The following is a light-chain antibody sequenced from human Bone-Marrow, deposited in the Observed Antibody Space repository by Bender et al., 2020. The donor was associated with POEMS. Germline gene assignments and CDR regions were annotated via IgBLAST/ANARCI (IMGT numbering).Light chain of an antibody. Sequence: HSALTQPASVSGSPGQSITISCTGTSSDIGGYNYVSWYQQHPGKAPKLMIFEVNKRPSGVSNRFSGSKSGNTASLAISGLQSEDEADYYCAVWDDSLNGWVFGGGTKLTVL. CDR3: AVWDDSLNGWV. J-gene: IGLJ3*02. CDR1: SSDIGGYNY. CDR2: EVN. V-gene: IGLV2-14*01.